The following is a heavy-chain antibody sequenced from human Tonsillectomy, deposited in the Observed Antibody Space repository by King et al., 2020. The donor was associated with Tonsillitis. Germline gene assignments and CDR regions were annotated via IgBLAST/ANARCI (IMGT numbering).Heavy chain of an antibody. CDR2: MNPNSGNT. Sequence: VQLVESGAEVKKPGASVKVSCKASGYTFTSYDINWVRQATGQGLEWMGWMNPNSGNTGYAQKFQGRVTMTRNTSISTAYMELSSLRSEDTAAYHCARGLDRPRLWFDPWGQGTLVTVSS. D-gene: IGHD6-25*01. J-gene: IGHJ5*02. CDR3: ARGLDRPRLWFDP. CDR1: GYTFTSYD. V-gene: IGHV1-8*02.